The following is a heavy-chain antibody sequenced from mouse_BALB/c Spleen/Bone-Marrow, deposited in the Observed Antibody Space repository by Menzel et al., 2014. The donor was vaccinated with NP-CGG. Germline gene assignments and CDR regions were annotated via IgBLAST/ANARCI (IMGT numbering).Heavy chain of an antibody. CDR1: GFTFSSYG. CDR2: IKSNGGST. Sequence: EVMLVESGGGLVQPGGSLKLSCAASGFTFSSYGMSWVRQNIDKRLELVATIKSNGGSTYYPDSVKGRFSISRDNAKNTLYLQMSSLKSEDTAVYYCTSLSSMITAAWFAYWGQGTLVTISA. V-gene: IGHV5-6-3*01. CDR3: TSLSSMITAAWFAY. D-gene: IGHD2-4*01. J-gene: IGHJ3*01.